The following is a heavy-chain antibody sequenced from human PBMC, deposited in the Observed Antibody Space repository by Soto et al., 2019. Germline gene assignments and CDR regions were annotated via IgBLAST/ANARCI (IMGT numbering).Heavy chain of an antibody. CDR2: ISNDGRDK. D-gene: IGHD6-13*01. CDR1: GFTFNNYG. Sequence: QVQLVESGGGVVQPGTSLRLSCAASGFTFNNYGMHWVRQAPGTGLEWVATISNDGRDKYYADSVKGRLTISRDNSKNTLYLQMNSLRAEDTAVYYGAKGQGIAASHGVDWGQGTLVTVSS. J-gene: IGHJ3*01. V-gene: IGHV3-30*18. CDR3: AKGQGIAASHGVD.